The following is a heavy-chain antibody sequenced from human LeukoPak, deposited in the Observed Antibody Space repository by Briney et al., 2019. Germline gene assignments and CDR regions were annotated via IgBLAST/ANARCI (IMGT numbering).Heavy chain of an antibody. CDR1: EFTFSSYW. J-gene: IGHJ3*02. CDR2: ITSDGSST. V-gene: IGHV3-74*01. D-gene: IGHD3-10*01. Sequence: GSLRLSCAASEFTFSSYWMHWVRQAPGKGLVWVSRITSDGSSTSYADSVKGRFTISRDNAKNTLYLQMNSLRAEDTAVYYCARDGGDDAFDIWGQGTMVTVYS. CDR3: ARDGGDDAFDI.